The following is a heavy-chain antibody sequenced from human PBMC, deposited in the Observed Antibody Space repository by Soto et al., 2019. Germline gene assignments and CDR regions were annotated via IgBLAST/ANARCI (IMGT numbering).Heavy chain of an antibody. J-gene: IGHJ4*02. CDR1: GYTFTIYG. CDR2: ISAYNGNT. D-gene: IGHD6-6*01. Sequence: GASVKVSCTASGYTFTIYGISWVRQAPGQGLEWMGWISAYNGNTNYAQKLQGRVTMTTDTSTSTAYMELRSLRSDDTAVYYCARDLTYSSSSGFDYWGQGTLVTVSS. CDR3: ARDLTYSSSSGFDY. V-gene: IGHV1-18*01.